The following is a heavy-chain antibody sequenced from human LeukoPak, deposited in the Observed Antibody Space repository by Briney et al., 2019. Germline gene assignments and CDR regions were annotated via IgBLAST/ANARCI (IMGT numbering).Heavy chain of an antibody. CDR1: GFTFSSYW. Sequence: GGSLRLSCAASGFTFSSYWMSWVRQAPGKGLEWVSYISSSGSTIYYADSVKGRFTISRDNAKNSLYLQMNSLRAEDTAVYYCARSGLVPAANKGYWGQGTLVTVSS. CDR3: ARSGLVPAANKGY. CDR2: ISSSGSTI. J-gene: IGHJ4*02. D-gene: IGHD2-2*01. V-gene: IGHV3-48*04.